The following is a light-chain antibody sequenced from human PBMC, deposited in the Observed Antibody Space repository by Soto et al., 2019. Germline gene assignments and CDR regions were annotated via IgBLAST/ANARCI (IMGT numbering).Light chain of an antibody. Sequence: QSALTQPPSASGSPGQSVTISCTGTSSDVGGYNYVSWYQQHPGKAPKLMIYEVSKRPLGVPDRFSGSKSGNTASLTVSGLQAEDEADYYCSSYAGSNNFVFGGGTKLTVL. CDR2: EVS. J-gene: IGLJ2*01. CDR3: SSYAGSNNFV. V-gene: IGLV2-8*01. CDR1: SSDVGGYNY.